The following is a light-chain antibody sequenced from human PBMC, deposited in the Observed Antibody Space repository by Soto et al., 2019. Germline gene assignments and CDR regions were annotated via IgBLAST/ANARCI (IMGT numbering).Light chain of an antibody. CDR3: CSYAGSGTYYV. CDR2: EVS. J-gene: IGLJ1*01. CDR1: SSDVGSYNL. Sequence: QSALTQPASVSGSPGQSITISCTGTSSDVGSYNLVSWYQQHPGKAPKLMIYEVSKRPSGGSNRFSGSKSGNTTSLTISGLQADDEADYYCCSYAGSGTYYVFGTGTKLTVL. V-gene: IGLV2-23*02.